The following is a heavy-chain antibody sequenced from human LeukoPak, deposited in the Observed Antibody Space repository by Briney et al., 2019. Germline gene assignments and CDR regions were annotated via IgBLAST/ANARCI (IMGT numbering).Heavy chain of an antibody. J-gene: IGHJ4*02. CDR1: ELTSSTSW. Sequence: GGSLRLSCAASELTSSTSWMSWVRQAPGKGLEWVAQTKQDGSEKYYVDSVKGRFTASRDKNSLFLQMNSVRAEDTAVYYCVGWGISGITNHWGQGTLVTVSS. CDR3: VGWGISGITNH. V-gene: IGHV3-7*01. D-gene: IGHD1-7*01. CDR2: TKQDGSEK.